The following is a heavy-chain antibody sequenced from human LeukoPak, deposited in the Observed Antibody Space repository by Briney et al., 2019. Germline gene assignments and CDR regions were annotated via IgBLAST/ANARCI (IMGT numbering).Heavy chain of an antibody. J-gene: IGHJ4*02. V-gene: IGHV1-2*05. D-gene: IGHD6-13*01. CDR2: INPNSGGT. CDR1: GYTFTGYY. Sequence: ASVKVSCKASGYTFTGYYMHWVRQAPGQGLEWMGRINPNSGGTNYALKFQGRVTMTRDTSISTAYMELSRLRSDDTGVYYCATFGRGSSWYSHYFDYWGQGTLVTVSS. CDR3: ATFGRGSSWYSHYFDY.